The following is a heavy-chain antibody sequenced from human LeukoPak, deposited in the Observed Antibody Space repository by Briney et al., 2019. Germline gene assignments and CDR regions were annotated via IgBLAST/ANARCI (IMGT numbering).Heavy chain of an antibody. V-gene: IGHV3-49*03. CDR3: TRGLVGATTGTYFDY. J-gene: IGHJ4*02. CDR1: GFTFGDYA. CDR2: IRSEAYGGTT. D-gene: IGHD1-26*01. Sequence: GGSLRLSCTASGFTFGDYAMSWFRQAPGKGLEWVGFIRSEAYGGTTEYAASVKGRFTISRDDSKSIAYLQMNSLKTEDTAVYYCTRGLVGATTGTYFDYWGQGTLVTVSS.